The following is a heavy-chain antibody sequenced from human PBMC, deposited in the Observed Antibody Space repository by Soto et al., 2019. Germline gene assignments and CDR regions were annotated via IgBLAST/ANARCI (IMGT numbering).Heavy chain of an antibody. Sequence: GASVKVSRKISGHTLTEFSIHWVRQAPGQGLEWMGMINPTGGSTSYAHKFQGRVTMTRGTSTSTVYMELSSLRSDDTAMYYCARNVNSGLDYWGQGTPVTVSS. CDR2: INPTGGST. CDR1: GHTLTEFS. J-gene: IGHJ4*02. D-gene: IGHD1-26*01. V-gene: IGHV1-46*01. CDR3: ARNVNSGLDY.